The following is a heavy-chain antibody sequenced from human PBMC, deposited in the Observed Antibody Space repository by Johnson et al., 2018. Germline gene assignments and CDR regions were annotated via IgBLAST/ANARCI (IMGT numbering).Heavy chain of an antibody. V-gene: IGHV1-8*01. Sequence: QVQLVESGAEVKKXGASXKVXCKASGYTFINYDINWVRQATGQGPEWVGWMNPNSGNSGSAQKLQGRVSMTRDNSINTAYMELSSPRSEDTAVYYCARTVAATFRHYSYYMDVWGKGTTVTVSS. CDR2: MNPNSGNS. D-gene: IGHD2-15*01. CDR1: GYTFINYD. J-gene: IGHJ6*03. CDR3: ARTVAATFRHYSYYMDV.